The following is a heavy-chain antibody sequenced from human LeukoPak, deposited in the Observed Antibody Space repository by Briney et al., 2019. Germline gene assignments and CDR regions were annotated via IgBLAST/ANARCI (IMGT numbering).Heavy chain of an antibody. Sequence: GGSLRLSCAASGFTFSDYYLSWIRQAPGEGLEWVSYISSSGSSIYYADSAKGRFTISRDNAKNSLFLQMNSLRAEDTAVYYCARERGHCSSSSCAYYNYYMDVWGKGTTVTVSS. CDR1: GFTFSDYY. J-gene: IGHJ6*03. CDR2: ISSSGSSI. D-gene: IGHD2-2*01. V-gene: IGHV3-11*04. CDR3: ARERGHCSSSSCAYYNYYMDV.